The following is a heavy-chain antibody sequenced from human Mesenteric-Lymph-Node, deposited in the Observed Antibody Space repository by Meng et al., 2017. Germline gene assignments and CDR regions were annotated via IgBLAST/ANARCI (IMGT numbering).Heavy chain of an antibody. CDR1: GGSLSSRNW. CDR3: ARVGAYCGGDCYHPR. J-gene: IGHJ4*02. Sequence: QGPRPGSGPGLVAPSGTLSRTCAVSGGSLSSRNWWSWVRQPPGKGLEWIGEIYHSGSTNYNPSLKSRVTISVDESKNQFSLRLSSVTAADTAVYYCARVGAYCGGDCYHPRWGQGTLVTVSS. CDR2: IYHSGST. D-gene: IGHD2-21*02. V-gene: IGHV4-4*02.